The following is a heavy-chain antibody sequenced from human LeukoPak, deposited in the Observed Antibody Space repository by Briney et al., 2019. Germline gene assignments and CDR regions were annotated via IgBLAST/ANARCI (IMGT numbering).Heavy chain of an antibody. CDR1: GGTFSSYA. J-gene: IGHJ6*02. V-gene: IGHV1-69*04. CDR3: ARAPRSGYDTRDYYYYGMDD. CDR2: IIPILGIA. Sequence: SVKVSCKASGGTFSSYAISWVRQAPGQGLESMGRIIPILGIANYAQKFQGRVTITADKSTSTAYMELSSLRSEHTAVYYCARAPRSGYDTRDYYYYGMDDWGQGTTVTVSS. D-gene: IGHD5-12*01.